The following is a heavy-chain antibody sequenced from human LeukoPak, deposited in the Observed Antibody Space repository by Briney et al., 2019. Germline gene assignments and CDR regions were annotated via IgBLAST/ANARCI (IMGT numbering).Heavy chain of an antibody. D-gene: IGHD3-22*01. CDR2: MNPNSGGT. V-gene: IGHV1-2*02. CDR1: GYTFTGYY. Sequence: ASVKVSCKASGYTFTGYYMHWVRQAPGQGLEWMGWMNPNSGGTKYSQNFQGRVTITRDTSASTAYMELSSLRSEDTAVYYCARDYYDSSGSYWYFDLWGRGTLVTVSS. J-gene: IGHJ2*01. CDR3: ARDYYDSSGSYWYFDL.